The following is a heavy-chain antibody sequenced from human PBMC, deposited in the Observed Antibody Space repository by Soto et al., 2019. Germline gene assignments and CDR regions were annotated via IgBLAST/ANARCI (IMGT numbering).Heavy chain of an antibody. CDR1: GFTFSSYW. J-gene: IGHJ4*02. V-gene: IGHV3-7*05. CDR3: ARNGGSGWPRGCDYFDY. CDR2: IKQDGSEK. Sequence: GGSLRLSCAASGFTFSSYWMSWVRQAPGKGLEWVANIKQDGSEKYYVDSVKGRFTISRDNAKNSLYLQMNSLRAEDTSVYYSARNGGSGWPRGCDYFDYWGQGTLVTVSS. D-gene: IGHD6-19*01.